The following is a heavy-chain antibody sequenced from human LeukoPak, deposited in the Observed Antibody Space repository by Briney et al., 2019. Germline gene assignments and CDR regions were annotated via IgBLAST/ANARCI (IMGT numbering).Heavy chain of an antibody. CDR1: GFTFDDYA. J-gene: IGHJ4*02. Sequence: PGGSLRLSCAASGFTFDDYAMHWVRQAPGKGLEWVSGISWNSGNIGYADSVKGRFTISRDNAKNSLYLQMNSLRAEDTALYYCAKGTAMVRGAEFDYWGQGTLVTVSS. CDR2: ISWNSGNI. V-gene: IGHV3-9*01. CDR3: AKGTAMVRGAEFDY. D-gene: IGHD3-10*01.